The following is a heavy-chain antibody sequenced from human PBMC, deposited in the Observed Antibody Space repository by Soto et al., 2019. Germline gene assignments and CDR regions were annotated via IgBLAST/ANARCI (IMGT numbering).Heavy chain of an antibody. CDR3: GRVRPPYYYDSRDWFDP. D-gene: IGHD3-22*01. CDR1: GYTFTSYY. J-gene: IGHJ5*02. V-gene: IGHV1-46*03. CDR2: INPSGGST. Sequence: ASVKVSCKASGYTFTSYYMHWVRQAPGQGLEWMGIINPSGGSTSYAQKFQGRVTMTRDTSTSTVYMELSSLRSEDTAVYYCGRVRPPYYYDSRDWFDPWGQGTLVTVSS.